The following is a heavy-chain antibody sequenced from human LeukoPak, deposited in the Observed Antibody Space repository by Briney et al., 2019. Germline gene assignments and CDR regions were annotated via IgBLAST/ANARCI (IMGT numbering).Heavy chain of an antibody. CDR2: IYYSGST. CDR1: GGSISSYY. CDR3: ARDLVVVPAARDYYYYYGMDV. D-gene: IGHD2-2*01. Sequence: PSETLSLTCTVSGGSISSYYWSWIRQPPGKGLEWIGYIYYSGSTNYNPSLKSRVTISVDTSKNQFSLKLSSVTAADTAVYYCARDLVVVPAARDYYYYYGMDVWGQGTTVTVSS. J-gene: IGHJ6*02. V-gene: IGHV4-59*01.